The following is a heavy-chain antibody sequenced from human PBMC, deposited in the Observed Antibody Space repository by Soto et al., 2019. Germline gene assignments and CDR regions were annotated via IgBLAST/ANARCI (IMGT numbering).Heavy chain of an antibody. CDR2: ISYDGSNK. J-gene: IGHJ6*02. CDR1: GFTFSSYA. D-gene: IGHD6-19*01. CDR3: ARKQWLDTYGMDV. Sequence: GGSLRLSCAASGFTFSSYAMHWVRQAPGKGLEWVAVISYDGSNKYYADSVKGRFTISRDNSKNTLYLQMNSLRAEDTAVYYCARKQWLDTYGMDVWGQGTTVTVSS. V-gene: IGHV3-30-3*01.